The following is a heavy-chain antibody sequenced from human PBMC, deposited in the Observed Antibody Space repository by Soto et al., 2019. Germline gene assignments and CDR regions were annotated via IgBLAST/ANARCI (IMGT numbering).Heavy chain of an antibody. V-gene: IGHV1-69*12. D-gene: IGHD3-3*01. CDR2: IIPIFGTA. J-gene: IGHJ6*02. Sequence: QVQLVQSGAEVKKPGSSVKVSCKASGGTFSSYAISWVRQAPGQGLEWMAGIIPIFGTANYAQKFQGGVTITEDESARTACMELSSLRSEETGVYYCAGNFGVVKVHYYLGMDVWGQGTTVTVSS. CDR1: GGTFSSYA. CDR3: AGNFGVVKVHYYLGMDV.